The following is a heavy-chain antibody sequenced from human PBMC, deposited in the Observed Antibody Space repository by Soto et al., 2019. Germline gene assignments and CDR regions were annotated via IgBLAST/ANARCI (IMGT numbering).Heavy chain of an antibody. CDR3: ARDREDSGSYLDH. Sequence: QVQLVESGGGVVQPGRSLRLSCAASGFTFSTYAMHWVRQAPGKGLEWVAVTSYDGKSKYYADSVKGRFTISSDNSKDTLYLQMNSLRAEDTAVYYCARDREDSGSYLDHWGQGTLVTVSS. D-gene: IGHD1-26*01. J-gene: IGHJ4*02. V-gene: IGHV3-30*04. CDR1: GFTFSTYA. CDR2: TSYDGKSK.